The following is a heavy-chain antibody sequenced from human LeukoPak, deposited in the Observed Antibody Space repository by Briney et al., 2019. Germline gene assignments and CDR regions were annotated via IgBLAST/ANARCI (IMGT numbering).Heavy chain of an antibody. CDR1: GFTFSSYS. D-gene: IGHD3-9*01. CDR3: ARDHPSVDPDAFDI. J-gene: IGHJ3*02. V-gene: IGHV3-21*01. CDR2: ISSSSSYI. Sequence: GGSLRLSCAASGFTFSSYSMNWVRQAPGKGLEWVSSISSSSSYIYYADSVKGRFTISRDNAKNSLYLQMNSLRAEDTAVYYCARDHPSVDPDAFDIWGQGTIVTVSS.